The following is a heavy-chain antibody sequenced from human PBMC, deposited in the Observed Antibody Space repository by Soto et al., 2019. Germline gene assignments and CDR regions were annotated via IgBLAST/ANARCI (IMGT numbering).Heavy chain of an antibody. V-gene: IGHV3-23*01. CDR3: AKEYSTSFDY. Sequence: PGGSLRLSCAASGFSFSNYAMNWVRQAPGKGLEWVSAISAGCRNTNYSDSVKGRFTIASDNSKNTLYLQMNGLRADDTAVYYCAKEYSTSFDYWGQGTPVTVSS. CDR1: GFSFSNYA. J-gene: IGHJ4*02. CDR2: ISAGCRNT. D-gene: IGHD6-6*01.